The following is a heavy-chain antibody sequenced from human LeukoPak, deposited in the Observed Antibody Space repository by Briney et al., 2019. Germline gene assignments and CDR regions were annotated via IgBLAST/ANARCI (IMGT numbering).Heavy chain of an antibody. CDR2: IYYSRST. CDR1: GGSFSGYY. V-gene: IGHV4-59*01. Sequence: SETLSLTCAVYGGSFSGYYWSWIRQPPGKGLEWIGNIYYSRSTTYNPSLKSRVTISVDTSKNQFSLELTSVTPADTAVYSCARGPTRYYFDYWGQGTLVTVSS. CDR3: ARGPTRYYFDY. J-gene: IGHJ4*02.